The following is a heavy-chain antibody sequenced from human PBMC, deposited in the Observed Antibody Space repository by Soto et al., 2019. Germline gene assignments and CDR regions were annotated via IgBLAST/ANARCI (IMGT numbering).Heavy chain of an antibody. CDR2: IYRSGST. D-gene: IGHD2-2*01. CDR1: GDSISSGDNS. V-gene: IGHV4-30-2*01. CDR3: ARGLGYCSTTTCTEDWFDP. Sequence: SETRSRTWPVSGDSISSGDNSWIWVRQPPGKGLEWIGYIYRSGSTFYNPSLKSRVTLSVDTSKNQFSLSLRSLTAADTALYYCARGLGYCSTTTCTEDWFDPWGPGILVTVSS. J-gene: IGHJ5*02.